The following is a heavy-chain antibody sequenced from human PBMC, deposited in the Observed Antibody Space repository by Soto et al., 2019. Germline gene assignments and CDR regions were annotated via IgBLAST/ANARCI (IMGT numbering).Heavy chain of an antibody. J-gene: IGHJ4*02. D-gene: IGHD3-22*01. CDR1: GFTFSSYG. CDR3: AKEIKDYSDSSGLDY. Sequence: GGSLRLSCAASGFTFSSYGMHWVRQAPGKGLEWVAVISYDGSNKYYADSVKGRFTISRDNSKNTLYLQMNSLRAEDTAVYYCAKEIKDYSDSSGLDYWGQGTLVTVSS. V-gene: IGHV3-30*18. CDR2: ISYDGSNK.